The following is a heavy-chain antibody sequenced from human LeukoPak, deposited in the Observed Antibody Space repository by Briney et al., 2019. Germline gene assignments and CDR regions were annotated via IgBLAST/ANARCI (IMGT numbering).Heavy chain of an antibody. D-gene: IGHD6-19*01. CDR3: ASGGSGWCDY. Sequence: GESLKISCKGSGYSFTSYWIGWVRQIPGKGLEWMGIIYPGDSDTKYSPSFPGQVSISADKSISTAYLQWGSLKASDTGMYYCASGGSGWCDYWGQGTLVTVSS. V-gene: IGHV5-51*01. J-gene: IGHJ4*02. CDR1: GYSFTSYW. CDR2: IYPGDSDT.